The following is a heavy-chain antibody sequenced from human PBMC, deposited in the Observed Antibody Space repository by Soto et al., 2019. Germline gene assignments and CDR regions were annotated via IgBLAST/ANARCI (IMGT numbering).Heavy chain of an antibody. CDR3: ARGAYSDSSSYFDY. D-gene: IGHD6-6*01. CDR2: IYYSGTT. V-gene: IGHV4-30-4*01. CDR1: GDSISSGNHY. Sequence: QVQLQESGPGLVKPSQTLSLTCTVSGDSISSGNHYWSCIRQPPGKCLEWIGYIYYSGTTYSRPSLQSRVTISVDTSKNQFSLKLNSVTAADTAVYYCARGAYSDSSSYFDYWGQGTLVPVSS. J-gene: IGHJ4*02.